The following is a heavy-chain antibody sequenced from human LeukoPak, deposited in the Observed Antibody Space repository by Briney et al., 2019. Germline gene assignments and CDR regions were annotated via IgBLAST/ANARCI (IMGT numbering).Heavy chain of an antibody. CDR1: GYSFTSYW. J-gene: IGHJ6*03. V-gene: IGHV5-51*01. D-gene: IGHD3-10*01. CDR3: ARFAIEFYYYYYMDV. Sequence: GESLKISCKGSGYSFTSYWIGWVRQMPGKGLEWMGIIYPGDSDTRYSPSFQGQVTISADKSISTAYLQWSSLKASDTAMYYSARFAIEFYYYYYMDVWGKGTTVTVSS. CDR2: IYPGDSDT.